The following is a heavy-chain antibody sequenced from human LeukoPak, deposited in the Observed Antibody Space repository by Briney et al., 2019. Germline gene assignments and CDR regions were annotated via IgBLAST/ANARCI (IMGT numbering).Heavy chain of an antibody. V-gene: IGHV3-74*01. CDR3: ASYLTSIPSGMDV. CDR2: ISTDGSST. J-gene: IGHJ6*02. D-gene: IGHD2/OR15-2a*01. Sequence: GGSLRLSCAASGFTFSRYWMHWLRQAPGKGLVWVSRISTDGSSTTYADSVKGRFTSSRDNGRNTLYLQMYSLRAEDTAVYYCASYLTSIPSGMDVWGQGTTVTVSS. CDR1: GFTFSRYW.